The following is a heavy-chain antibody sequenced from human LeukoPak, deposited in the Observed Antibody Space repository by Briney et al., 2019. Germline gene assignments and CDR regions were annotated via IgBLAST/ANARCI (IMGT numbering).Heavy chain of an antibody. V-gene: IGHV4-39*07. CDR2: IYYSGST. CDR1: GGSISSSSYY. Sequence: PSETLSLTCTVSGGSISSSSYYWGWIRQPPGKGLEWIGSIYYSGSTYYNPSLKSRVTISVDTSKNQFSLKLSSVTAADTAVYYCARASAVVKMDFFDYWGQGTLVTVSS. CDR3: ARASAVVKMDFFDY. D-gene: IGHD3-22*01. J-gene: IGHJ4*02.